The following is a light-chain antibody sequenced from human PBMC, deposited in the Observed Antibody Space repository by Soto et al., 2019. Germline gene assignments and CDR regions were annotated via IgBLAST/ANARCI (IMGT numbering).Light chain of an antibody. V-gene: IGLV1-40*01. Sequence: QSVLTQPPSVSGAPGQRVTISCTGSSSNIGTIYGVHWYQHIPGTAPKLLFYLNGDRPSGVPDRFSASKSGTSASLSISGLQADDEGHYYCQSYDSSLESVVFGGGTKLTVL. CDR2: LNG. CDR3: QSYDSSLESVV. J-gene: IGLJ2*01. CDR1: SSNIGTIYG.